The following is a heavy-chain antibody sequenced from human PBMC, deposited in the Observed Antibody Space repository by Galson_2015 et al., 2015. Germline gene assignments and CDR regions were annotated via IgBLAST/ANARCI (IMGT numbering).Heavy chain of an antibody. CDR2: IWYDGSKK. Sequence: SLRLSCAASGFTFSSYGMHWVRQAPGKGLEWVAVIWYDGSKKLYADSVKGRFTISRDNSKNTLYLQMNSLRAEDTAVYYCARGYKYSSGWYYFDYWGQGTLVTVSS. CDR3: ARGYKYSSGWYYFDY. V-gene: IGHV3-33*01. J-gene: IGHJ4*02. D-gene: IGHD6-19*01. CDR1: GFTFSSYG.